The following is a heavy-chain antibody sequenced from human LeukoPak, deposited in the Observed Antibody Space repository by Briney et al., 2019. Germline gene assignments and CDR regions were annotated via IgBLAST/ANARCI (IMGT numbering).Heavy chain of an antibody. J-gene: IGHJ5*02. D-gene: IGHD6-19*01. CDR1: GGSITTYY. CDR2: IFTSGST. V-gene: IGHV4-4*09. Sequence: PETLSLTCTVSGGSITTYYWSWIRQPPGKGLEWIGHIFTSGSTNYNPSLKSRVTISVDTSKNQFSLKLSSVTAADTAVYYCARLKYSSSGGWFDPWGQGTLVTVSS. CDR3: ARLKYSSSGGWFDP.